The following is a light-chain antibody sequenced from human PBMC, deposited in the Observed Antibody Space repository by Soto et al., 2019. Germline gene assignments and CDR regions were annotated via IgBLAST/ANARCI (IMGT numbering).Light chain of an antibody. Sequence: DIQMTQSPSSLSASVGDRVTITCRASQSISSYLNWYQQKPGKAPKLLIYAASSLQSGVPSRFSGSGSGTDFTLSINSLQPDDFATYYCQQYGSYSRTFGQGTKA. CDR3: QQYGSYSRT. CDR2: AAS. J-gene: IGKJ1*01. CDR1: QSISSY. V-gene: IGKV1-39*01.